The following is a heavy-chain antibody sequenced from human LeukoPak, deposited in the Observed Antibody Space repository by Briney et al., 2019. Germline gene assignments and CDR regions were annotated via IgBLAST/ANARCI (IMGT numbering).Heavy chain of an antibody. D-gene: IGHD3-22*01. J-gene: IGHJ4*02. Sequence: PSETLSLTCAVYGGSFSGYYWSWIRQPPGKGLEWIGEINHSGSTNYNPSLKSRVTISVDTSKNQFSLKLSSVTAADTAVYYCARHVYYYDSSGPRPEYYFDYWGQGTLVTVSS. CDR1: GGSFSGYY. CDR3: ARHVYYYDSSGPRPEYYFDY. V-gene: IGHV4-34*01. CDR2: INHSGST.